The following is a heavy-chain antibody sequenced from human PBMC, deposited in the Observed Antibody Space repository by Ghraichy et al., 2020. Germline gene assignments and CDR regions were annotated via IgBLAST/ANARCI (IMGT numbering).Heavy chain of an antibody. CDR2: IWYDGSNK. Sequence: GGSLRLSCAASGFTLNNYDMHWVRQAPGKGLEWVAVIWYDGSNKYYADSVKGRFTISRDNSKNTLYLQMNSLRAEDTAVYYCARADSFYGMDVWGQGTTVTVSS. V-gene: IGHV3-33*01. CDR3: ARADSFYGMDV. CDR1: GFTLNNYD. D-gene: IGHD2-21*02. J-gene: IGHJ6*02.